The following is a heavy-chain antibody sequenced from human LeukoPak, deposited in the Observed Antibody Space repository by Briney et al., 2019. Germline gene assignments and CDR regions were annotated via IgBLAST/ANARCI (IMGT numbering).Heavy chain of an antibody. CDR1: GGSIRSGSYY. CDR3: ARTASGYYLFDY. CDR2: MYTSGST. D-gene: IGHD3-22*01. Sequence: TSETLSLTCTVSGGSIRSGSYYWNWIRQPAGKGLEWIGRMYTSGSTNYNPSLKSRVTISVDTPKNQFSLKLSSVTAADTAAYYCARTASGYYLFDYWGQGTPVTVSS. J-gene: IGHJ4*02. V-gene: IGHV4-61*02.